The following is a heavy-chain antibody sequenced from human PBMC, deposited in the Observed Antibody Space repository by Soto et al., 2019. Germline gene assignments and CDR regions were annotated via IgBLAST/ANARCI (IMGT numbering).Heavy chain of an antibody. J-gene: IGHJ4*01. V-gene: IGHV4-34*01. CDR1: GGSFSGYY. CDR2: INHSGST. CDR3: ARRPLGYCSGGSCYYFDY. D-gene: IGHD2-15*01. Sequence: QVQLQQWGAGLLKPSETLSLTCAVYGGSFSGYYWSWIRQPPGKGLEWIGEINHSGSTNYNPSLKSRVTISVDTSKNQFFLNLSSVTAADMAVYYCARRPLGYCSGGSCYYFDYCVQGTLVTVSS.